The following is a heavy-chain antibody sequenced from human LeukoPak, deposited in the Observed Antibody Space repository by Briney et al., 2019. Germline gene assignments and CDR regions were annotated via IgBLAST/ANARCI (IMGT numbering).Heavy chain of an antibody. CDR2: ISGSGGST. CDR1: GFTFSSYA. CDR3: AKDLRPGATIAEDLQH. J-gene: IGHJ1*01. V-gene: IGHV3-23*01. Sequence: GGSLRLSCAASGFTFSSYAMSWVRQAPGKGLEWVSGISGSGGSTYYADSVKGRFTISRDNSKNTLYLQMNSLRAEDTAVYYCAKDLRPGATIAEDLQHWGQGTLVTVS. D-gene: IGHD6-25*01.